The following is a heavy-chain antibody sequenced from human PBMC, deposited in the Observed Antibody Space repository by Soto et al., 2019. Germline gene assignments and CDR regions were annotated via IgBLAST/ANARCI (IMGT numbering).Heavy chain of an antibody. CDR1: GGSFSGYY. CDR3: ARGRLSGLRIVGATSDFDY. J-gene: IGHJ4*02. D-gene: IGHD1-26*01. Sequence: SETLSLTCAVYGGSFSGYYWSWIRQPPGKGLEWIGEINHSGSTNYHPSLKSRATISVDTSKNQFSLKLSSVTAADTAVYYCARGRLSGLRIVGATSDFDYWGQGTLVTVSS. CDR2: INHSGST. V-gene: IGHV4-34*01.